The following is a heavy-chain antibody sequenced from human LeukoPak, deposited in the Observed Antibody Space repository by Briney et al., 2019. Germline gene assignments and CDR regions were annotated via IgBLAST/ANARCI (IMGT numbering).Heavy chain of an antibody. CDR2: ISGSGGST. J-gene: IGHJ5*02. Sequence: GGSLRLSCAASGFTFSSYAMSWVRQAPGKGLEWVSAISGSGGSTYYADSVKGRFTISRDNSKNTLYLQMNSLRAEDTAVYYCARGGSIAALSSWFDPWGQGTLVTVSS. V-gene: IGHV3-23*01. CDR3: ARGGSIAALSSWFDP. D-gene: IGHD6-6*01. CDR1: GFTFSSYA.